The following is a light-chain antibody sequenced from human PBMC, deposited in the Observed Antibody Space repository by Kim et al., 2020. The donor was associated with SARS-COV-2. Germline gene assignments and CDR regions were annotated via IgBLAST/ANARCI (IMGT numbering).Light chain of an antibody. CDR1: TSNFGSKT. CDR3: AAWDDSLNGPVV. V-gene: IGLV1-44*01. J-gene: IGLJ2*01. Sequence: QSVLTQPPSVSGTPGQRVTISCSGSTSNFGSKTVHWYQQLPGTAPKLLIHSSNQRPSGVPDRFSASKSGTSASLAISGLQSEDEADYYCAAWDDSLNGPVVFGGGTKVTVL. CDR2: SSN.